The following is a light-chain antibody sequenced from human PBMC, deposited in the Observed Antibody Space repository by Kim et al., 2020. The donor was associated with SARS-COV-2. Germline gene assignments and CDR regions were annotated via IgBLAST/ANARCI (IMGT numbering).Light chain of an antibody. CDR1: SLRRYY. CDR2: GKN. CDR3: NSRDSNDNVV. V-gene: IGLV3-19*01. Sequence: SSELTQDPAVSVALGQTVRITCQGDSLRRYYATWYQQKPGQAPIVVIYGKNNRPSGIPDRFSGSSSGNTASLTITGTQAGDEADYYCNSRDSNDNVVFGGGTKVTVL. J-gene: IGLJ2*01.